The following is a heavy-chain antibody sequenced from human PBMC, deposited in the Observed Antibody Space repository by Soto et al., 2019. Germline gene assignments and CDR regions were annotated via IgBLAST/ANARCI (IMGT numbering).Heavy chain of an antibody. CDR3: TRGPPNWGFDS. CDR2: MSANTANT. CDR1: GYTFTNYD. V-gene: IGHV1-8*01. Sequence: QVQLVQSGAEVKKPGASVKVSCKASGYTFTNYDINWVRQATGQGLEWMGWMSANTANTGYAQKFQGRVTMTRSTXISTAYMELSSLTSEDTAVYYCTRGPPNWGFDSWGQGTPVTVSS. D-gene: IGHD7-27*01. J-gene: IGHJ4*01.